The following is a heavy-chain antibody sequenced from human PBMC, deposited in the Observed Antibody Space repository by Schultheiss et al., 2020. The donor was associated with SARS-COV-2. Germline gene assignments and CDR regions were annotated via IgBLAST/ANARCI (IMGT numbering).Heavy chain of an antibody. Sequence: GGSLRLSCAASGFTFSSYAMSWVRQAPGKGLEWVSSISSSSSYIYYADSVKGRFTISRDNSKNTLYLQMNSLRAEDTAVYYCARDGGIAAAGLGTFDYWGQGTLVTVSS. CDR3: ARDGGIAAAGLGTFDY. CDR1: GFTFSSYA. D-gene: IGHD6-13*01. J-gene: IGHJ4*02. V-gene: IGHV3-21*04. CDR2: ISSSSSYI.